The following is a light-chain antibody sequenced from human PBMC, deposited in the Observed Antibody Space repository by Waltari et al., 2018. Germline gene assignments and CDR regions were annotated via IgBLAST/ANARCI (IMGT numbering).Light chain of an antibody. CDR3: QQYNDWPYT. V-gene: IGKV3-15*01. CDR2: GAS. CDR1: QTVSSN. Sequence: EIVMTQSPATLSVSPGVRATLSCRASQTVSSNLAWYQQKPGQAPRLLLYGASTRATGIPARFSGSGSGTQFTLTISSLQSEDFAVYYCQQYNDWPYTFGQGTQLEIK. J-gene: IGKJ2*01.